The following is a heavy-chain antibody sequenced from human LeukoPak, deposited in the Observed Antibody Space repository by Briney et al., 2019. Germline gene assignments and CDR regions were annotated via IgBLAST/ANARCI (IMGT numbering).Heavy chain of an antibody. CDR1: GGSFSGYY. Sequence: PSETLSLTCAVYGGSFSGYYWSWIRQPPGKGLVWIGEINHSGSTNYNPSLKSRVTISVDTSKNQFSLKLSSVTAADTAVYYCARGVYYYGSAHYYYYYMDVWGKGTTVTVSS. V-gene: IGHV4-34*01. D-gene: IGHD3-10*01. CDR2: INHSGST. J-gene: IGHJ6*03. CDR3: ARGVYYYGSAHYYYYYMDV.